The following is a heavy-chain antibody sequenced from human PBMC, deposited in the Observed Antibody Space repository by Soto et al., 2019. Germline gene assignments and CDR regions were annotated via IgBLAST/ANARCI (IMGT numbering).Heavy chain of an antibody. CDR3: ARAGYNNYMDV. CDR1: GYTFISYY. V-gene: IGHV1-18*04. D-gene: IGHD1-20*01. Sequence: GASVKVSCKASGYTFISYYMYWVRQAPGQGLEWMGWISPSNGDTNSAQNLQGRVTMTTDTSATTAYMELRSLRSDDTAVYYCARAGYNNYMDVWGRGTTVTVSS. CDR2: ISPSNGDT. J-gene: IGHJ6*03.